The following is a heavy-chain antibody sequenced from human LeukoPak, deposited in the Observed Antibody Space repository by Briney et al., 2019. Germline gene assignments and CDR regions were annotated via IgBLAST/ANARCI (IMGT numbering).Heavy chain of an antibody. V-gene: IGHV3-23*01. CDR3: AKDLDYGDYGATSPRMDV. Sequence: PGGSLRLSCAASGFTFSSYAMSWVRQAPGKGLEWVSALSGSGGSTYYADSVKGRFTISRDNSKNTLYLQMNSLRAEDTAVYYCAKDLDYGDYGATSPRMDVWGQGTTVTVSS. D-gene: IGHD4-17*01. CDR2: LSGSGGST. CDR1: GFTFSSYA. J-gene: IGHJ6*02.